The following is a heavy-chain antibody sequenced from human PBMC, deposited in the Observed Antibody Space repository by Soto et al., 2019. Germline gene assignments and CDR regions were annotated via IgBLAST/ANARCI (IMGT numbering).Heavy chain of an antibody. CDR3: AIGGDYPSYYGMDV. J-gene: IGHJ6*02. CDR1: GFTFSNYE. Sequence: LRLSCAASGFTFSNYEMNCVRHAPGKGLEWVSYISTTGRTIYNADSVKGRFTISRDNAKNSLYLQMNGLRAEDTGVYYCAIGGDYPSYYGMDVWGQGTTVTVSS. D-gene: IGHD4-17*01. CDR2: ISTTGRTI. V-gene: IGHV3-48*03.